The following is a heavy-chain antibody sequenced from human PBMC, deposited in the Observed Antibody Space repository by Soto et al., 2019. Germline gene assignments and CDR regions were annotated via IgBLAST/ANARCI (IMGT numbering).Heavy chain of an antibody. J-gene: IGHJ2*01. Sequence: QLQQWGAGPLRPLETLSLTCSVSGGSFGGYYWAWIRQSPEKGLEWIGEINDRGSVNYNPSLKSRVSISVDTSKSHYSLTLRSVTAADTAIYYCARESHDILTGPPWVWYFDLWGRGTLVTVSS. CDR1: GGSFGGYY. D-gene: IGHD3-9*01. CDR3: ARESHDILTGPPWVWYFDL. CDR2: INDRGSV. V-gene: IGHV4-34*02.